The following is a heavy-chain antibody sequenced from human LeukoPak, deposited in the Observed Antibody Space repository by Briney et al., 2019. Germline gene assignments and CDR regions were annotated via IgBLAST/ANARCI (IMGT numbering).Heavy chain of an antibody. CDR1: GFTVSSYA. J-gene: IGHJ4*02. D-gene: IGHD1-1*01. CDR3: AKSRSGSANWALQIFDN. Sequence: GGSLRLSCAASGFTVSSYAMTWVRQAPGKGLQWISSISVSGDDTYYADSVKGRFTISRDNSKNSLFVQMNSLRAEDTAVYFCAKSRSGSANWALQIFDNWGQGTLVTVSS. V-gene: IGHV3-23*01. CDR2: ISVSGDDT.